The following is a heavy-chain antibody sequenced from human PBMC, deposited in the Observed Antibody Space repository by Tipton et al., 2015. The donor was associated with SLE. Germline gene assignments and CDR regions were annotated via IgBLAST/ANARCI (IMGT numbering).Heavy chain of an antibody. CDR2: IYPGDSDT. Sequence: VQLVQSGAEMKKPGESLKISCKGSGYSFTTYWIGWVRQMPGKGLEWMGIIYPGDSDTRYSPSFQGQVSISTDNSINTAYLHLSTLKASDTAMYYCARSAVLLVVYPDASDIWGQGTMVTVSS. V-gene: IGHV5-51*03. CDR1: GYSFTTYW. CDR3: ARSAVLLVVYPDASDI. J-gene: IGHJ3*02. D-gene: IGHD2-8*02.